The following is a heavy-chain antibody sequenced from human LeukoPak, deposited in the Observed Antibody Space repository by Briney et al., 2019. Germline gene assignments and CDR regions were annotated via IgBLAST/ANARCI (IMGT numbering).Heavy chain of an antibody. J-gene: IGHJ5*02. CDR2: IYYSGST. CDR3: ASRDYDFWTGYQRWFDP. D-gene: IGHD3-3*01. V-gene: IGHV4-59*01. Sequence: SETLSLTRTVSGGSMSSYYWSWIRQPPGKGLEWIGCIYYSGSTNYNPSLKSRVTISVDTSKNQFSLKLSSVTAADRAVYDGASRDYDFWTGYQRWFDPWGPGTLVTASS. CDR1: GGSMSSYY.